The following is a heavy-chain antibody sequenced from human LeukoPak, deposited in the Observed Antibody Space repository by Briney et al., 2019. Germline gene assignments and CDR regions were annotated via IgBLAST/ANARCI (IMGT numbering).Heavy chain of an antibody. CDR2: ISDSGSGT. V-gene: IGHV3-23*01. J-gene: IGHJ4*02. CDR1: GFTFSIYG. Sequence: GGSLRLSCAASGFTFSIYGMTWVRQPPGKGLEWVSAISDSGSGTYYADSVKGRFTISRDNSKNTLYLQMNSLRAEDTAVYYCAKLKGSGWPFDYWGPGTLVTVSS. D-gene: IGHD6-19*01. CDR3: AKLKGSGWPFDY.